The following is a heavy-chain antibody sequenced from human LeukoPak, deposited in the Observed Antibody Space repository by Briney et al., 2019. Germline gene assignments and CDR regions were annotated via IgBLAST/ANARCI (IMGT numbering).Heavy chain of an antibody. Sequence: SETLSLTCTVSGGSISSYYWSWIRQPAGKGLEWIGRIYTSGSTNYNPSLKSRVTMSVDTSKNQFSLKLSSVTAADTAVYYCARAGEVSFYYRSGYFQFGFWGQGTLVTVSS. CDR1: GGSISSYY. J-gene: IGHJ4*02. CDR3: ARAGEVSFYYRSGYFQFGF. V-gene: IGHV4-4*07. D-gene: IGHD3-22*01. CDR2: IYTSGST.